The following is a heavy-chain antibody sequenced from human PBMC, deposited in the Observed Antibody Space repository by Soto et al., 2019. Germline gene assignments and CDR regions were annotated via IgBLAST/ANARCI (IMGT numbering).Heavy chain of an antibody. V-gene: IGHV4-59*08. J-gene: IGHJ5*02. CDR2: VYYSDSI. CDR3: ARVFSDSSSFFDP. Sequence: SETLSLTCTVSGGSLSSYYLSCIRQAPGKGLENLGYVYYSDSINYNPSFKSRFTISVDTSRNLFFLTLNSMTAADTAVYYCARVFSDSSSFFDPWGQGTLVTVS. CDR1: GGSLSSYY. D-gene: IGHD6-13*01.